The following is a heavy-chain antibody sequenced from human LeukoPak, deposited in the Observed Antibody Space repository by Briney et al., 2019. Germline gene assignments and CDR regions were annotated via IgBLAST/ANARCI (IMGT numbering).Heavy chain of an antibody. Sequence: PGGSLRLSCAASGFTFSGYSMNWVRQAPGKGLEWVSYIVTSGSTIYYADSVKGRFTISRDNAKNSLYLQMNSLRDEDTAVYYCARILGLTLDCWGQGALVTVSS. D-gene: IGHD1-14*01. V-gene: IGHV3-48*02. CDR1: GFTFSGYS. J-gene: IGHJ4*02. CDR3: ARILGLTLDC. CDR2: IVTSGSTI.